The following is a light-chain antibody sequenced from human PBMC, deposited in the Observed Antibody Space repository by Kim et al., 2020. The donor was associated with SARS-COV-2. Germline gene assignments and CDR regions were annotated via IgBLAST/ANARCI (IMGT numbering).Light chain of an antibody. V-gene: IGKV1-39*01. Sequence: ASVGDRVTINCRTTQGISSHLNWYQQKPGRAPKLLISAASTLQAGIPSRFSGSGSETDFTLTISSLQPEDFATYFCQQSYITPFTFGPGTKVDIK. CDR3: QQSYITPFT. CDR1: QGISSH. J-gene: IGKJ3*01. CDR2: AAS.